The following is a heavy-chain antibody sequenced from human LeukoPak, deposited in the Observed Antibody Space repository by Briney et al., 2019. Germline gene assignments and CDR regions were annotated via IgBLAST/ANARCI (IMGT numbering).Heavy chain of an antibody. CDR2: IYYSGST. CDR3: ARTLVVVRNYYYYMDV. Sequence: SETLSLTCTVSGGSISSSSYYWGWLRQPPGKGLEWVGSIYYSGSTYYNPSLKSRVTISVDTSKNQFSLMLSSVTAADTAVYYCARTLVVVRNYYYYMDVWGKGATVTISS. V-gene: IGHV4-39*01. D-gene: IGHD3-22*01. J-gene: IGHJ6*03. CDR1: GGSISSSSYY.